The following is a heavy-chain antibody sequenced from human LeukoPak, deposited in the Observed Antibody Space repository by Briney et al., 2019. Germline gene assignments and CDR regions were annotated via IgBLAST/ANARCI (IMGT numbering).Heavy chain of an antibody. CDR3: ASTKKYAEYFQH. Sequence: GGSLRLSCAASGFTFSSYSMNWVRQAPGKGLEWVSSISSSSSYIYYADSVKGRFTISRDNAKNSLYLQMNSLRAEDTAVYYCASTKKYAEYFQHWGQGTLVTVSS. J-gene: IGHJ1*01. CDR2: ISSSSSYI. CDR1: GFTFSSYS. V-gene: IGHV3-21*01.